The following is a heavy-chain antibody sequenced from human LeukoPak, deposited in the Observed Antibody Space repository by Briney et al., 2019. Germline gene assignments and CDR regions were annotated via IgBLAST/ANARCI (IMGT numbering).Heavy chain of an antibody. CDR3: ARDEPRGSGSYHSYYYYGMDV. J-gene: IGHJ6*04. Sequence: GSSVKVSCKASGGTVSSYAISWVRQAPGQGLEWMGGIIPIFGTANYAQKFQGRVTITADKSTSTAYMELSSLRSEDTAVYYCARDEPRGSGSYHSYYYYGMDVWGKGTTVTVSS. CDR1: GGTVSSYA. CDR2: IIPIFGTA. D-gene: IGHD3-10*01. V-gene: IGHV1-69*06.